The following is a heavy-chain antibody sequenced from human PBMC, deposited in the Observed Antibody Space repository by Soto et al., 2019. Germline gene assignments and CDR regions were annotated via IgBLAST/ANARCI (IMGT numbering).Heavy chain of an antibody. CDR2: INHSGST. J-gene: IGHJ4*02. CDR3: ARTYYYGSGSYYILFDY. Sequence: PSETLSLTCAVYGGSFSGYYWGWIRQPPGKGLEGIGEINHSGSTNYNPSLKSRVTISVDTSKNLFSLKLSSVTAADTAVYYCARTYYYGSGSYYILFDYWGQGTLVTVSS. V-gene: IGHV4-34*01. CDR1: GGSFSGYY. D-gene: IGHD3-10*01.